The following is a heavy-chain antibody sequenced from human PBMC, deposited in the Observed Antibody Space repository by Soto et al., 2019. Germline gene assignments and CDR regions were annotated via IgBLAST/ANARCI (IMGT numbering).Heavy chain of an antibody. CDR3: AKGSYTFRPYYFDY. V-gene: IGHV3-23*01. D-gene: IGHD2-2*02. J-gene: IGHJ4*02. CDR2: ISGSGDST. CDR1: GFTFSSSA. Sequence: PGGSLRLSCAASGFTFSSSAMSWVRQAPGKGLEWISAISGSGDSTWYADSVKGRFTISRDNSKNTLDLQMNSLRAEDTALYYCAKGSYTFRPYYFDYWGQGTLVPVSS.